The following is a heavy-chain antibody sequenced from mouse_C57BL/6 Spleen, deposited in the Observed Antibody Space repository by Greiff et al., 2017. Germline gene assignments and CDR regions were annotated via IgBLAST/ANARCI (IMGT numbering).Heavy chain of an antibody. CDR2: IHTNSGST. D-gene: IGHD1-1*01. Sequence: QVQLQQPGAELVKPGASVKLSCKASGYTFTSYWMHWVKQRPGQGLEWIGMIHTNSGSTNYNEKFKSKATLTLDKSSSTAYMQLSSLTSEDSAVYYCAGYYGSSSGFAYWGQGTLVTVSA. V-gene: IGHV1-64*01. J-gene: IGHJ3*01. CDR3: AGYYGSSSGFAY. CDR1: GYTFTSYW.